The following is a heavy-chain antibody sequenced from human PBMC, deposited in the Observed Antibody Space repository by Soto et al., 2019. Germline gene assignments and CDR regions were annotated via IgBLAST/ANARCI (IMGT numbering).Heavy chain of an antibody. J-gene: IGHJ5*02. CDR2: IHYSGST. CDR3: ATGYSSSWWVT. D-gene: IGHD6-13*01. CDR1: GASISTYY. V-gene: IGHV4-59*03. Sequence: SETLSLTCTVSGASISTYYWNWIRQPPGKGLEWIGYIHYSGSTNYNPSLKSRVTISVDTPKNQFSLELTSVTAADTAVYYCATGYSSSWWVTWGQGTLVTVSS.